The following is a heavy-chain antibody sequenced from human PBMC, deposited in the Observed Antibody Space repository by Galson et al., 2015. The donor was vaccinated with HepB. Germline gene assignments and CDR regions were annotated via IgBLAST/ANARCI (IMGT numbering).Heavy chain of an antibody. J-gene: IGHJ4*02. CDR1: SGSISNYY. D-gene: IGHD3-22*01. Sequence: ETLSPTCTVSSGSISNYYWSWIRQPPGKGLEWIAYISDSGITNYSPSLKSRVTISVDTSKNQFSLKLSSVTAADTAVYYCARSFLTYYYDRSGSGGWTYLEDWGQGTLVTVSS. V-gene: IGHV4-59*01. CDR3: ARSFLTYYYDRSGSGGWTYLED. CDR2: ISDSGIT.